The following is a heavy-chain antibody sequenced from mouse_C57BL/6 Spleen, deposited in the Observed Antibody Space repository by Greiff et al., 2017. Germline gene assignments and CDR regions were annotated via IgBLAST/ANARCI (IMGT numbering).Heavy chain of an antibody. D-gene: IGHD3-2*02. CDR3: ARSDAQVFTMDY. CDR2: IHPNSGST. J-gene: IGHJ4*01. V-gene: IGHV1-64*01. Sequence: VQLQQPGAELVKPGASVKLSCKASGYTFTSYWMHWVKQRPGQGLEWIGMIHPNSGSTNYNEKFKSKATLTVDKSSSTAYMQLSSLTSEDSAVYYCARSDAQVFTMDYWGQGTSVTVSS. CDR1: GYTFTSYW.